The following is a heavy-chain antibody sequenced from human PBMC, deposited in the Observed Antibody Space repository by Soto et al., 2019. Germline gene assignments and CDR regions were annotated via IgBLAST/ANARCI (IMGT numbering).Heavy chain of an antibody. CDR3: ARIDYYYYYMDV. Sequence: ASVKVSCKAPGYTFTSYGISWVRQAPGQGLEWMGWISAYNGNTNYARKLQGRVTMTTDTSTSTAYMELRSLRSDDTAVYYCARIDYYYYYMDVWGKGTTVTVSS. J-gene: IGHJ6*03. V-gene: IGHV1-18*01. CDR2: ISAYNGNT. CDR1: GYTFTSYG.